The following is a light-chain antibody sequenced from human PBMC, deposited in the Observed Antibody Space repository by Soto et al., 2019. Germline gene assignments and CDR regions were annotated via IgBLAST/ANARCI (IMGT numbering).Light chain of an antibody. CDR3: QQYRNWPLT. CDR1: QSVSSD. V-gene: IGKV3-15*01. Sequence: EIVMTQSPGTLSLSPGERATLSCTASQSVSSDLGWYQQKPGQAHRLLIYGASTRATGIPDRFSGSGTGTEFTLTISSLQSEDFAVYYCQQYRNWPLTVGGGTKVAI. CDR2: GAS. J-gene: IGKJ4*01.